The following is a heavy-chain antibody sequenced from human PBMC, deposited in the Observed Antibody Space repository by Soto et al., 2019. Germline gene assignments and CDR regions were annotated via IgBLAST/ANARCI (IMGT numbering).Heavy chain of an antibody. CDR3: AKGPFRNYFDY. CDR2: IYRGDAT. Sequence: PGGSLRLSCAVSGFSVSDNYMSWVRQAPGKGLERVSVIYRGDATHYADSVKGRFTISRDNSKNTVYLQMNSLRAEDTAVYYCAKGPFRNYFDYWGQGTLVTVSS. V-gene: IGHV3-53*01. D-gene: IGHD1-1*01. CDR1: GFSVSDNY. J-gene: IGHJ4*02.